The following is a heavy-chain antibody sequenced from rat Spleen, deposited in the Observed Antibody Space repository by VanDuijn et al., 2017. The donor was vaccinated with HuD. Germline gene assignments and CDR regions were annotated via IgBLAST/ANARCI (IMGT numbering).Heavy chain of an antibody. CDR2: IWSNGGT. Sequence: QVQLKESGPGLVQPSQTLSLTCTVSGLSLTSKSVSWIRQPPGKGLEWMGVIWSNGGTDYNSGIKSRLSISRDTSKSQVFLKMNSLQTEDTAMYFCARSGDYSNYGVMDAWGQGASVTVSS. D-gene: IGHD1-8*01. CDR3: ARSGDYSNYGVMDA. CDR1: GLSLTSKS. J-gene: IGHJ4*01. V-gene: IGHV2-47*01.